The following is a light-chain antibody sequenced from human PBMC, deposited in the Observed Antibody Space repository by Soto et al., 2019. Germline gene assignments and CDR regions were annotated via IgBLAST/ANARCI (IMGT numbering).Light chain of an antibody. CDR1: QSISSW. V-gene: IGKV1-5*01. CDR3: QQYNSYLYT. CDR2: DAS. Sequence: DIQMTQSPSTLSASVGDRVTITCRASQSISSWLAWYQQKPGKAPKLLIYDASSLDSGVPSRFSGSGSGTEFTLTISSLQPDDFATYYCQQYNSYLYTFGQGTKLDIK. J-gene: IGKJ2*01.